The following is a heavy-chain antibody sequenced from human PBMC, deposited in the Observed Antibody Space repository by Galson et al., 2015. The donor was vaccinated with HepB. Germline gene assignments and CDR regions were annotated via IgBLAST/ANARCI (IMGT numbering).Heavy chain of an antibody. CDR3: ARHRAYGSGTYYTGAFDI. CDR2: IYYSGST. J-gene: IGHJ3*02. D-gene: IGHD3-10*01. V-gene: IGHV4-59*08. Sequence: ETLSLTCTVSGVSITGYYWSWIRQPPGKGLEWIGYIYYSGSTYYNPSLKSRVTISVDTSKNQFSLKLSSVTAADTAVFYCARHRAYGSGTYYTGAFDIWGQGTMVTVSS. CDR1: GVSITGYY.